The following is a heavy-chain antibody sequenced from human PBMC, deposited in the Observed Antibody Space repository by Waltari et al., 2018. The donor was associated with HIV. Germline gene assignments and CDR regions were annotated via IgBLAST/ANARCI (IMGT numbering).Heavy chain of an antibody. J-gene: IGHJ4*02. CDR1: GFTFSNYG. Sequence: EVHLVESGGGLVQPGGSLRLLCTVSGFTFSNYGRSWVRQAPGKGPEWVASINYDGGDKYYVDSVKGRFTISRENGKNSLYLQMSSLRVEDTAVYYCAREPFWGQGILVTVSS. V-gene: IGHV3-7*01. CDR3: AREPF. CDR2: INYDGGDK.